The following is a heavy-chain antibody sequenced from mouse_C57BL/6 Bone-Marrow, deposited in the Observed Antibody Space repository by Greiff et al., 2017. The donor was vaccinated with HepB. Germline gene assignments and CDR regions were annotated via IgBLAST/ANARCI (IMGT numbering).Heavy chain of an antibody. J-gene: IGHJ4*01. CDR3: ARHDTTVVAIYYYAMDY. CDR1: GFTFSSYG. D-gene: IGHD1-1*01. V-gene: IGHV5-6*01. Sequence: EVQLVESGGDLVKPGGSLKLSCAASGFTFSSYGMSWVRQTPDKRLEWVATISSGGSYTYYPDSVKGRFTISRDNAKNTLYLQMSSLKSEDTAMYYCARHDTTVVAIYYYAMDYWGQGTSVTVSS. CDR2: ISSGGSYT.